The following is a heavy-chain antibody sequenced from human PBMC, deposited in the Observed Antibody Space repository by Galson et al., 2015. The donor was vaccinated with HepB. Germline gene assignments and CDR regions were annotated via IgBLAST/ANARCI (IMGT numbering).Heavy chain of an antibody. Sequence: SVKVSCKASGGTFRSYSISWVRQAPGQGLEWMGGIIPFFGTAKYAQKFQGRVTITADESTSTAYMELSSLRSEDTAVYYCAREAYAETTLVAPFDYWGQGTLVTVSS. CDR1: GGTFRSYS. J-gene: IGHJ4*02. CDR2: IIPFFGTA. V-gene: IGHV1-69*13. D-gene: IGHD5-18*01. CDR3: AREAYAETTLVAPFDY.